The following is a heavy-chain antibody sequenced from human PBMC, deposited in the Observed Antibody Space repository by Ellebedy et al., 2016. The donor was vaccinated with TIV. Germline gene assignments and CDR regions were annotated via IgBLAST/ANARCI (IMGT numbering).Heavy chain of an antibody. J-gene: IGHJ4*02. V-gene: IGHV1-69*04. D-gene: IGHD5-18*01. CDR1: GGTFSSYA. Sequence: AASVKVSCKASGGTFSSYAISWARQAPGQGLEWMGRIIPILGIANYAQKFQGRVTITADKSTSTAYMELSSLRSEDTAVYYCATVGYSYGQFVYYFDYWGQGTLVTVSS. CDR3: ATVGYSYGQFVYYFDY. CDR2: IIPILGIA.